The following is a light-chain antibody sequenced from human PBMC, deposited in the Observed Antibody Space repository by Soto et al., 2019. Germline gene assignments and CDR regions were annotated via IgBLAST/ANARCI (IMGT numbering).Light chain of an antibody. V-gene: IGKV1-5*03. CDR2: KAS. J-gene: IGKJ1*01. CDR3: QHYKSYSEA. CDR1: QTISSW. Sequence: DIQMTQSPSTLSGSGGDRVTMTCRASQTISSWLAWYQQKPGKAPKLLIYKASTLKSGVPSRFSGSGSGTEFTLTISSLQPDDFATYYCQHYKSYSEAFGQGTKVDIK.